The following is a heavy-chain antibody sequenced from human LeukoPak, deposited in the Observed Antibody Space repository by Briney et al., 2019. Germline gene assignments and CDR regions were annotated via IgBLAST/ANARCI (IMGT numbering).Heavy chain of an antibody. CDR1: GFTFSSYA. CDR3: AKPIVVVPAAEYYFDY. D-gene: IGHD2-2*01. Sequence: GGSLRLSCAASGFTFSSYAMSWVRQASGKGLEWVSAISGSGGSTYYADSVKGRFTISRDNSKNTLYLQMNSLRAEDTAVYYCAKPIVVVPAAEYYFDYWGQGTLVTVSS. V-gene: IGHV3-23*01. J-gene: IGHJ4*02. CDR2: ISGSGGST.